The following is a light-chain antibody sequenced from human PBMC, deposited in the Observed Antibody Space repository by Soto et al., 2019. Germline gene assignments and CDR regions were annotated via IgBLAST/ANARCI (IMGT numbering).Light chain of an antibody. CDR3: AAWDDSLDAWV. CDR2: RDD. V-gene: IGLV1-44*01. CDR1: SSNIGENP. J-gene: IGLJ3*02. Sequence: QSALTQPPSSSGAPGQRVTIFGFGSSSNIGENPVNWYQHLPGTAPKVLINRDDQRPSGVPDRFSGSKSGTSASLAISGLQSEDESDYYCAAWDDSLDAWVFGGGTQLTVL.